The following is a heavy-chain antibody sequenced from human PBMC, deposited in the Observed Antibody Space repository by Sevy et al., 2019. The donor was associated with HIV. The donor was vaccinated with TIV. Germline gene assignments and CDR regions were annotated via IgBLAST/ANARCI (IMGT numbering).Heavy chain of an antibody. D-gene: IGHD3-22*01. Sequence: GGSLRLSCAASGLTFSSHAMHWVRQAPGKGLESVAVISYDGNIRYYGDSVKGRFTISRDDSKNTLYLQMNSLRAEDTAVYYCARYLGYESSGYLPFFDPRGQGTLVTVSS. V-gene: IGHV3-30-3*01. CDR2: ISYDGNIR. CDR3: ARYLGYESSGYLPFFDP. CDR1: GLTFSSHA. J-gene: IGHJ5*02.